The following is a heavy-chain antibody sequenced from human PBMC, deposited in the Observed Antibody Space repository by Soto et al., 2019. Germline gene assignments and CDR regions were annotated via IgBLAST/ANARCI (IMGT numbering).Heavy chain of an antibody. CDR3: ARDRGGYCSSTSCYPLNWFDP. Sequence: ETLSLTCTVSGGSVSSGSYYWSWIRQPPGKGLEWIGYIYYSGSTNYNPSLKSRVTISVDTSKNQFSLKLSSVTAADTAVYYCARDRGGYCSSTSCYPLNWFDPWGQGTLVIVSS. CDR2: IYYSGST. D-gene: IGHD2-2*01. CDR1: GGSVSSGSYY. V-gene: IGHV4-61*01. J-gene: IGHJ5*02.